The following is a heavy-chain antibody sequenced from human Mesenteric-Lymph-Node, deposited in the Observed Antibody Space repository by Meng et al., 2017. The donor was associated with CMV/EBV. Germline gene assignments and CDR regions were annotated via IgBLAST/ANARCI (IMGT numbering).Heavy chain of an antibody. CDR3: VRRGFTAAAFDY. CDR1: GFTFRSHW. Sequence: GESLKISCATSGFTFRSHWMHWVRQAPGKGLVWVSRIYADGSRITYADSVKGRFTISRDNAKNTLYLQMSSLRAEDTAVYYCVRRGFTAAAFDYWGHGALVTVSS. V-gene: IGHV3-74*01. CDR2: IYADGSRI. J-gene: IGHJ4*01. D-gene: IGHD6-25*01.